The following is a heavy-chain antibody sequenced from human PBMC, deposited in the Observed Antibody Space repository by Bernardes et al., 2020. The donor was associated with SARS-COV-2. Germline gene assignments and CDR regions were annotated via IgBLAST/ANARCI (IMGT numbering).Heavy chain of an antibody. CDR1: GFTFSTYA. J-gene: IGHJ4*02. CDR2: ISSSTATI. V-gene: IGHV3-48*02. CDR3: ARVKRLYYFDS. Sequence: GGSLRLSCAASGFTFSTYAMGWVRQAPGKGLEWIAYISSSTATIYYADSVMGRFTISRDSAKNSLFLQMNGLRDDDTATYYCARVKRLYYFDSWGQGTLVTVSS.